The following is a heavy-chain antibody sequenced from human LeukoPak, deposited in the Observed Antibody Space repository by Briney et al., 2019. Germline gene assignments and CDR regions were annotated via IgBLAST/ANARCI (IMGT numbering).Heavy chain of an antibody. V-gene: IGHV3-21*01. D-gene: IGHD3-10*01. CDR3: ARELAVTMVRGVRYFDY. J-gene: IGHJ4*02. CDR1: GFIFSDYT. CDR2: ISGSSSYI. Sequence: PGGSVRLSCAASGFIFSDYTMNWVRQAPGKGLEWVSSISGSSSYIYYADSVKGRFTISRDNAKNSLYLQMNSLRAEDTAVYYCARELAVTMVRGVRYFDYWGQGSLVTVSS.